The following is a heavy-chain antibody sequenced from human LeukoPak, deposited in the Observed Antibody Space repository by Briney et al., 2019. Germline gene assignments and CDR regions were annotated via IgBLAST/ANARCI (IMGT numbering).Heavy chain of an antibody. D-gene: IGHD3-10*01. CDR3: ARGAFQGAKALLAPYFDY. J-gene: IGHJ4*02. Sequence: ASVTVSCKASGGTFSSYAISWVRQAPGQGLEWMGGIIPIFGTANYAQKFQGRVTITADESTSTAYMELSSLRSEGTAVYYCARGAFQGAKALLAPYFDYWGQGTLVTVSS. CDR2: IIPIFGTA. V-gene: IGHV1-69*13. CDR1: GGTFSSYA.